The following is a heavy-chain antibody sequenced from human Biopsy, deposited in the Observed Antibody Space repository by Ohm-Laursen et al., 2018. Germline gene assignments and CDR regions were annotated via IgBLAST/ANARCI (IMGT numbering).Heavy chain of an antibody. D-gene: IGHD3-3*01. CDR2: ISNSGTT. CDR3: ARLSTLSGVADFTDD. Sequence: SDTLSLTCTLSGASVRSHFLTWIRQPPGKGLQWIGSISNSGTTKSSPSLKSRVNISLHTSKNQLSLKLTSVTAADTAVYYCARLSTLSGVADFTDDWGQGTLVTVSS. CDR1: GASVRSHF. V-gene: IGHV4-59*08. J-gene: IGHJ4*02.